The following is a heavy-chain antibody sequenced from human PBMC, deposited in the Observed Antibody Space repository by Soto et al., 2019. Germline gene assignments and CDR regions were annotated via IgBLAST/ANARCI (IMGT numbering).Heavy chain of an antibody. J-gene: IGHJ2*01. D-gene: IGHD3-10*01. CDR2: IGTAGDP. V-gene: IGHV3-13*05. Sequence: VQLVESGGGLVQPGGSLRLSCAASGFTFSSYDMHWVRQATGKGLEWVSAIGTAGDPYYPGSVKGRFTISRENAKNSLYLQMNSLRAGDTAVYYCARTYGSGKGGWYFDLWGRGTLVTVSS. CDR3: ARTYGSGKGGWYFDL. CDR1: GFTFSSYD.